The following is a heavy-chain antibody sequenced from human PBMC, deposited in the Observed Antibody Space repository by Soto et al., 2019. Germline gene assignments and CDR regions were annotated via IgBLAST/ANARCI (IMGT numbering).Heavy chain of an antibody. D-gene: IGHD5-12*01. CDR3: TREAIVAENWFDP. V-gene: IGHV1-3*01. Sequence: QVRLVQSGAEVKRPGASVKVSCRASGYTFVDYALHWVRQAPGQGLEWVGWMNPNTGNIKYSRKLEDRVSITRDTATSTAYMELRGLRSEDTAVYFCTREAIVAENWFDPWGQGTLVTVSS. J-gene: IGHJ5*02. CDR1: GYTFVDYA. CDR2: MNPNTGNI.